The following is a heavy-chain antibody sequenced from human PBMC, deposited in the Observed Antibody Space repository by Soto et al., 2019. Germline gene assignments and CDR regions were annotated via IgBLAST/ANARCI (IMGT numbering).Heavy chain of an antibody. CDR1: GYTFTSYG. CDR2: SSAYNGVT. Sequence: QVQLVQSGGDVKKPGASVKVSCKASGYTFTSYGITWVRQAPGQGLEWMGWSSAYNGVTKYAQKFQDRVTMTTDTSTSTAYMELRSLRSDDTAVYYCARGPRSGYCSGGSCHYFDYWGQGTLVTVSS. V-gene: IGHV1-18*01. J-gene: IGHJ4*02. CDR3: ARGPRSGYCSGGSCHYFDY. D-gene: IGHD2-15*01.